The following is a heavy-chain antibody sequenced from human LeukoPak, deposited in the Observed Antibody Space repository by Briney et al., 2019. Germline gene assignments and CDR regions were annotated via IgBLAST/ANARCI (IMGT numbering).Heavy chain of an antibody. CDR3: ARERSYPTDYYYYGMDV. D-gene: IGHD3-16*02. J-gene: IGHJ6*02. Sequence: ASVKVSCKASGYTFTSYDINWVRQATGQGREWMGWMNPNSGNTGYAQKFQGRVTMTRNTSISTAYMELSSLRSEDTAVYYCARERSYPTDYYYYGMDVWGQGTTVTVSS. V-gene: IGHV1-8*01. CDR1: GYTFTSYD. CDR2: MNPNSGNT.